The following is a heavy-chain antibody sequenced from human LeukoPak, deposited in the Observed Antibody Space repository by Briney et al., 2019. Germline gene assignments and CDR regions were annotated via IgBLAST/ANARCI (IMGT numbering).Heavy chain of an antibody. Sequence: GGSLRLSCAASGFTFSSYGMRWVRQAPGKGLEWVAVVSYDGTETKYADSVKGRLNLSRDNSKNTVYLQMNSLTFEDTAVYYCARSARGVIFDVWGKGTTVIVSS. D-gene: IGHD3-10*01. V-gene: IGHV3-30*03. CDR1: GFTFSSYG. CDR3: ARSARGVIFDV. CDR2: VSYDGTET. J-gene: IGHJ6*04.